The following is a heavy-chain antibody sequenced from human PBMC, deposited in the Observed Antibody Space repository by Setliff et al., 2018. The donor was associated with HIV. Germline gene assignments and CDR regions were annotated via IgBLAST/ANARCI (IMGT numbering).Heavy chain of an antibody. Sequence: GASVKVSCKASGGTFSSYATSWVRQAPGQGLDWMGGIIPVFGTTNYAQKFQGRVTITADESTSTAYMELSSLRSEDTAVYHCARGGVYYYDSSGWSMDYWGQGTLVTVSS. J-gene: IGHJ4*02. V-gene: IGHV1-69*13. CDR2: IIPVFGTT. CDR1: GGTFSSYA. D-gene: IGHD3-22*01. CDR3: ARGGVYYYDSSGWSMDY.